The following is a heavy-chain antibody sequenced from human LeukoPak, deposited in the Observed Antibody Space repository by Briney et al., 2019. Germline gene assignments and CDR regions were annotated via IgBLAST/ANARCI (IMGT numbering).Heavy chain of an antibody. CDR3: ARDAYTTTSNWLDP. CDR1: GFTLNKYW. CDR2: ITGDGSYI. V-gene: IGHV3-74*01. D-gene: IGHD4-17*01. J-gene: IGHJ5*02. Sequence: GGSLRLSCQASGFTLNKYWRHWVRQAPGKGLVWVSRITGDGSYIAYADSVKGRFTVSRDDAKNTLFLQMTSLRDEDTAIYYCARDAYTTTSNWLDPWGQGTLVTVSS.